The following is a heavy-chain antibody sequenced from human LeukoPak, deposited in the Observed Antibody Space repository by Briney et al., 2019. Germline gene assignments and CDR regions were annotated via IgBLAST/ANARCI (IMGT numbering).Heavy chain of an antibody. CDR2: VYPGDSET. D-gene: IGHD5-18*01. V-gene: IGHV5-51*01. CDR1: GYNFTTYW. CDR3: ARHKGYGNYYYYDLDV. Sequence: GESLKISCKGSGYNFTTYWIAWVRQMPGKGLEWMGTVYPGDSETRDNPSFQGQVTISTDKSINTAYLQWSSLKASDTAMYYCARHKGYGNYYYYDLDVWGQGTTVTVSS. J-gene: IGHJ6*02.